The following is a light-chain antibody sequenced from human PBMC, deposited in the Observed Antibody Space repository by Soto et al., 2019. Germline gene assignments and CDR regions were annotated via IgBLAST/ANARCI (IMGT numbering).Light chain of an antibody. V-gene: IGKV3-20*01. CDR3: QQYGSSPPFT. Sequence: EIELTQSPGTLSLYPGERATLSCRASQSVSSRYLAWYQQKPGQAPRLLIYGASSRATGIPDRYSGSWSGTDFTLTISGLAPEDFAVYYCQQYGSSPPFTFGPGTKVYIK. CDR2: GAS. CDR1: QSVSSRY. J-gene: IGKJ3*01.